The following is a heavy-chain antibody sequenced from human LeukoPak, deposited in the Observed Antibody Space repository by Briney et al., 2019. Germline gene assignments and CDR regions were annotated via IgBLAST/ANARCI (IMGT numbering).Heavy chain of an antibody. CDR1: GGSISSSSYY. V-gene: IGHV4-39*01. J-gene: IGHJ4*02. CDR2: IYYSGST. D-gene: IGHD6-6*01. Sequence: ETLSLTCTVSGGSISSSSYYWGWIRQPPGKGLEWIGSIYYSGSTYYNPSLKSQVTISVDTSKNQFSLKLSSVTAADTAVYYCARSQSVAARPRDWGQGTLVTVSS. CDR3: ARSQSVAARPRD.